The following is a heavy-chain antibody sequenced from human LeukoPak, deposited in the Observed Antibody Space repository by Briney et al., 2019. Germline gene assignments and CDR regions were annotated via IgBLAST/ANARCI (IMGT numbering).Heavy chain of an antibody. Sequence: GGSLRLSCAASGFTFSSYGMSWVRQAPGKGLEWVGRIKSKTDGGTTDYAAPVKGRFTISREDSKNTLYLQMNSLEIEDTAVYYCAGWELLYFDYWGQGTLVTVSS. CDR1: GFTFSSYG. J-gene: IGHJ4*02. D-gene: IGHD1-26*01. CDR3: AGWELLYFDY. V-gene: IGHV3-15*01. CDR2: IKSKTDGGTT.